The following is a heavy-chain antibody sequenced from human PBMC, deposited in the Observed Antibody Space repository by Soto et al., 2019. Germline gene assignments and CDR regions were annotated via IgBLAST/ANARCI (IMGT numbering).Heavy chain of an antibody. D-gene: IGHD2-8*01. J-gene: IGHJ4*02. V-gene: IGHV4-34*01. CDR3: ATYGAFAKYYFDY. CDR2: INHSGST. Sequence: PSETLSLTCAVYGGSFSGYYWSWIRQPPGKGLEWIGEINHSGSTNYNPSLKSRVTISLDMSTNQFSLRLNSVTAADTAVYYCATYGAFAKYYFDYWGRGALVTVSS. CDR1: GGSFSGYY.